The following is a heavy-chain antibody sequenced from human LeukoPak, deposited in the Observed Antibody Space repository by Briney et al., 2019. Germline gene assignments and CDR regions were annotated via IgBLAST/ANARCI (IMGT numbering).Heavy chain of an antibody. J-gene: IGHJ3*02. Sequence: HSGGSLRLSCVASGLTVSSNYMSWVRQAPGKGLQWVSVIYSDGSTYYADSVKGRFTISRDNSKNTLYLQMNSLRAEDTAVYYCARQRAFDIWGQGTMVTVSS. CDR2: IYSDGST. CDR3: ARQRAFDI. V-gene: IGHV3-66*04. CDR1: GLTVSSNY.